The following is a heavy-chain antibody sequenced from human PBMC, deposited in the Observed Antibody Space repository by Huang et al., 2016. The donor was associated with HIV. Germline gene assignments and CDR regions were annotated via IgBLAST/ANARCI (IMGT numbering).Heavy chain of an antibody. CDR3: ARRAYCGGDCYGQAFDV. CDR2: ISVYNGKT. D-gene: IGHD2-21*02. J-gene: IGHJ3*01. Sequence: PGQGLEWMGWISVYNGKTNYPPNLQGRVTMTTYTSTTTAYMELRSLRSDDTAIYYCARRAYCGGDCYGQAFDVWGQGTMVTVSS. V-gene: IGHV1-18*01.